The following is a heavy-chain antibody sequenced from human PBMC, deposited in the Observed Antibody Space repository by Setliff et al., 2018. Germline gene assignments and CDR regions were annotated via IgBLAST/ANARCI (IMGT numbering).Heavy chain of an antibody. D-gene: IGHD2-21*02. CDR3: ARAGLPYAADV. V-gene: IGHV3-7*01. CDR1: GFTFSTYW. CDR2: IKGDGSEK. Sequence: GGSLRLSCAASGFTFSTYWMTWIRQAPGKGLEWVANIKGDGSEKYYMDSVEGRFAISRDNAKNSLYLQMNSLRAEDTAVYYCARAGLPYAADVWGQGTKVTVSS. J-gene: IGHJ3*01.